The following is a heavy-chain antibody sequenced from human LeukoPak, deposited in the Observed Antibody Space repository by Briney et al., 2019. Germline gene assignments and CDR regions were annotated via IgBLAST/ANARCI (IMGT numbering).Heavy chain of an antibody. CDR3: AKEVIRYWYFDP. CDR1: GFTFGSYA. V-gene: IGHV3-23*01. J-gene: IGHJ2*01. CDR2: ITGSGDNT. Sequence: GGSLRLSCAASGFTFGSYAMTWVRQAPGKGLEWVSVITGSGDNTYYADSVKGRFTISRDNSKNTLYPQMNSLRAEDTAVYYCAKEVIRYWYFDPWGRGTLVTVSS. D-gene: IGHD2-21*01.